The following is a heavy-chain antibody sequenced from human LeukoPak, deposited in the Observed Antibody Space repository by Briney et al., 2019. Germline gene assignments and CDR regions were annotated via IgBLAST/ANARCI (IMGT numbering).Heavy chain of an antibody. CDR3: ARHVHFDWLFYLDY. V-gene: IGHV4-39*01. D-gene: IGHD3-9*01. J-gene: IGHJ4*02. CDR2: IYYSGST. CDR1: GGSISSSSYY. Sequence: SETLSLTCTVSGGSISSSSYYWGLIRQPPGKWLEWIGSIYYSGSTCYNPSLKSRVTISVDTSKNQFSLKLSSVTAADTAVYYCARHVHFDWLFYLDYWGQGTLVTVSS.